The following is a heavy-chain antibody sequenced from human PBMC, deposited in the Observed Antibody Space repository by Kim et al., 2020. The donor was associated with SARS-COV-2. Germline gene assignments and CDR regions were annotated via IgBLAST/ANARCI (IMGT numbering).Heavy chain of an antibody. V-gene: IGHV4-59*01. J-gene: IGHJ6*02. Sequence: PSLKSRVTISVDTSKNQFSLKLSSVTAADTAVYYCARDLRGYSFSRGMDVWGQGTTVTVSS. D-gene: IGHD5-18*01. CDR3: ARDLRGYSFSRGMDV.